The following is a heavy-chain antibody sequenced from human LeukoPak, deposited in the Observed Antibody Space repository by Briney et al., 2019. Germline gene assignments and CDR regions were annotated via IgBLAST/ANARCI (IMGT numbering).Heavy chain of an antibody. Sequence: GGSLRLSCAASGFTFSSQTMNWVRQAPGEGLEWVSSISSSSSHIYYADSVKGRFTISRDNAKNSLYLQMNSLRAEDTAVYYCAKGRWGLTINNFDIWGQGTMVTVSS. V-gene: IGHV3-21*01. CDR2: ISSSSSHI. CDR3: AKGRWGLTINNFDI. CDR1: GFTFSSQT. J-gene: IGHJ3*02. D-gene: IGHD3-9*01.